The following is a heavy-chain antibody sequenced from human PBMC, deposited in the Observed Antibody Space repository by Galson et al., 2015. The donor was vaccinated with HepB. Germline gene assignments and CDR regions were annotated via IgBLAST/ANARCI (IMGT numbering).Heavy chain of an antibody. CDR2: ISGTSGTI. J-gene: IGHJ6*02. Sequence: SLRLSCAASGFNFNSYSMNWVRQAPGKGPEWLSYISGTSGTIYNADSVTGRFTISRDNAKNLLYLQMNSLRDDDTAVYYCVRDGKYFNGMDAWGQGTTVTVSS. CDR3: VRDGKYFNGMDA. V-gene: IGHV3-48*02. CDR1: GFNFNSYS. D-gene: IGHD2/OR15-2a*01.